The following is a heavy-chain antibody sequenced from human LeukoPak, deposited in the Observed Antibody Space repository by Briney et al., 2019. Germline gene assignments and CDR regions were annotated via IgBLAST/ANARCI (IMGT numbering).Heavy chain of an antibody. CDR2: INNGGSTP. CDR1: GFTFSSYW. Sequence: QPGGSLRLSCAASGFTFSSYWMHWVRQAPGKGLVWVSHINNGGSTPNYADSVKGRFTVSGDNAKNTLSLQMNSLRAEDTAVYYCARDTQYGLDVWGQGTTVTVSS. J-gene: IGHJ6*02. V-gene: IGHV3-74*01. CDR3: ARDTQYGLDV.